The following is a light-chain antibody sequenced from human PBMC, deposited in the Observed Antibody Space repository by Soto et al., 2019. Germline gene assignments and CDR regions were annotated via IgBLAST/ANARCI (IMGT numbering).Light chain of an antibody. J-gene: IGLJ1*01. CDR2: DVT. CDR3: SSFTSSSTDV. CDR1: SSDVGAYKF. V-gene: IGLV2-14*03. Sequence: QSALTQPASVSGSPGQSSTISCTGTSSDVGAYKFVSWYQHHPGKAPKLIIYDVTTRPSGVSNRFSGSKSGDTASLTISGLQSEDEADYYCSSFTSSSTDVFGTGTKVTVL.